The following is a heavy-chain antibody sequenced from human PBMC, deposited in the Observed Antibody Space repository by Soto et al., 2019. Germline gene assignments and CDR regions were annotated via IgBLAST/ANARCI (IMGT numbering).Heavy chain of an antibody. J-gene: IGHJ4*02. V-gene: IGHV4-59*08. CDR2: IYYSGST. CDR1: GGSISSYY. Sequence: SETLSLTCTVSGGSISSYYWSWIRQPPGKGLEWIGYIYYSGSTNYNPSLKSRVTISVDTSKNQFSLKLSSVTAADTAVYYCARRYGGNIDYWGQGTLVTVSS. D-gene: IGHD1-26*01. CDR3: ARRYGGNIDY.